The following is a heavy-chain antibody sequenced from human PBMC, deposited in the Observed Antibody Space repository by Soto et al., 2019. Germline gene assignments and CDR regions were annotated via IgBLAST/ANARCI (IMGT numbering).Heavy chain of an antibody. D-gene: IGHD3-10*01. CDR2: IHHSGDD. V-gene: IGHV4-4*02. J-gene: IGHJ4*02. Sequence: SETLSLGCALSEASISSESWGSWFRQPPGKGLEWIAEIHHSGDDNYTPSLQSRAIISLDKSRNQFSLKLMSVTAADTALYYCAELTFGKFGTYWGQGITVTVSS. CDR1: EASISSESW. CDR3: AELTFGKFGTY.